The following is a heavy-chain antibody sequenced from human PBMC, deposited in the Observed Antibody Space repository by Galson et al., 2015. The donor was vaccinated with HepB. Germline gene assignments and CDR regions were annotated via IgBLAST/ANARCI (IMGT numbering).Heavy chain of an antibody. V-gene: IGHV6-1*01. CDR3: ARALRDIVATGLFDY. D-gene: IGHD5-12*01. J-gene: IGHJ4*02. CDR2: TYYRSKWYN. Sequence: CAISGDSVSSNSAAWNWIRQSPSRGLEWLGRTYYRSKWYNDYAVSVKSRITINPDTSKNQFSLQLNSVTPEDTAVYYCARALRDIVATGLFDYWGQGTLVTVSS. CDR1: GDSVSSNSAA.